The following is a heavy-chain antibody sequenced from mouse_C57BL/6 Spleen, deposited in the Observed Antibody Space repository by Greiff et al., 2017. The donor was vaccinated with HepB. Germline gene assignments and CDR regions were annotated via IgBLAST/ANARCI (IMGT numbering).Heavy chain of an antibody. CDR2: ISGGGGNT. J-gene: IGHJ3*01. Sequence: EVKLVESGGGLVKPGGSLKLSCAASGFTFSSYTMSWVRQTPEKRLEWVATISGGGGNTYYPDSVKGRFTISSDNAKNTLYLQMSSLRSDDTALYYCARHAPSYDYDAFLFAYWGQGTLVTVSA. D-gene: IGHD2-4*01. CDR1: GFTFSSYT. CDR3: ARHAPSYDYDAFLFAY. V-gene: IGHV5-9*01.